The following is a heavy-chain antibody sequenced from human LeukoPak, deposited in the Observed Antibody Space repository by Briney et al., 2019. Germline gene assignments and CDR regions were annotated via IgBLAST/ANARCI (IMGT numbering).Heavy chain of an antibody. CDR3: ARYYDFWSGYYKGPGWFDP. D-gene: IGHD3-3*01. Sequence: SETLSLTCTVSGGSISSYYWSWTRQPPGKGLEWIGYIYCSGSTNYNPSLKSRVTISVDASENQFSLKLSSVTAADKAVYYCARYYDFWSGYYKGPGWFDPWGQGTLVTVSS. J-gene: IGHJ5*02. CDR1: GGSISSYY. V-gene: IGHV4-59*01. CDR2: IYCSGST.